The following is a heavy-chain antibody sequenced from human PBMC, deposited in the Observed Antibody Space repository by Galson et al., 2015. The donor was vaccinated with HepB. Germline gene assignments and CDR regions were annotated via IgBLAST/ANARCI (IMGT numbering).Heavy chain of an antibody. CDR1: GFTFSAYS. J-gene: IGHJ4*02. CDR2: ITGDSRHI. Sequence: SLRLSCAASGFTFSAYSMDWVRQAPGKGLEWVSSITGDSRHIYYADSVKGRFTISRDNAKNSLYLQVSSLRAEDTAVYYCARESYYGSGSYWDKFDSGGQGNLVTVSS. V-gene: IGHV3-21*01. CDR3: ARESYYGSGSYWDKFDS. D-gene: IGHD3-10*01.